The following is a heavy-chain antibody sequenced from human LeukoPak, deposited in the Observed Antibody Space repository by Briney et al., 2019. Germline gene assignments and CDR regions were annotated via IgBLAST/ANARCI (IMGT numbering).Heavy chain of an antibody. J-gene: IGHJ4*02. CDR3: ASITMVRGVISHVIYFDY. CDR1: GGSISSSSYY. V-gene: IGHV4-39*01. CDR2: IHYSGST. Sequence: SETLSLTCTVSGGSISSSSYYWGWIRQPPGKGLEWIGSIHYSGSTYYNPSLKSRVTISVDTSKNQFSLKLSSVTAADTAVYYCASITMVRGVISHVIYFDYWGQGTLVTVSS. D-gene: IGHD3-10*01.